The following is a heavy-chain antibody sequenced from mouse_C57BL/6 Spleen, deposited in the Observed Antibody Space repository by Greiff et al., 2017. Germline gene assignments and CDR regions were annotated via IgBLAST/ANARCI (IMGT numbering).Heavy chain of an antibody. D-gene: IGHD1-1*01. Sequence: QVQLQQSGAELVKPGASVKISCKASGYAFSSYWMNWVKQRPGKGLEWIGQIYPGDGDTNYNGKFKGKATLTADKSSSTAYMQLSSLTSEDSAVYCCARTTVVPLYAMDYWGQGTSVTVSS. J-gene: IGHJ4*01. CDR3: ARTTVVPLYAMDY. V-gene: IGHV1-80*01. CDR2: IYPGDGDT. CDR1: GYAFSSYW.